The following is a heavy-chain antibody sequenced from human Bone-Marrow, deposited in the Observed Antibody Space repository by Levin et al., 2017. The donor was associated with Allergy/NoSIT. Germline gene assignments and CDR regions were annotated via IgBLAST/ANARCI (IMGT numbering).Heavy chain of an antibody. CDR1: GFTISRSY. V-gene: IGHV3-53*01. CDR3: AKDQGGNSDYAMDV. J-gene: IGHJ6*02. D-gene: IGHD4-23*01. CDR2: LYSYGDT. Sequence: GESLKISCAASGFTISRSYIFWVRQAPGKGLEWVSLLYSYGDTYYADSVKGRFTISRDNSKNTVYLQMNSLRAEDTAVYYCAKDQGGNSDYAMDVRGQGTTVIVSS.